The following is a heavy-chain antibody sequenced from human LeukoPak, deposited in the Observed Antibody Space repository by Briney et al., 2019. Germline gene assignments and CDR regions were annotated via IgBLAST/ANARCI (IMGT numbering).Heavy chain of an antibody. CDR3: ARHRTGSSWYEVRY. CDR1: GGSISSYY. J-gene: IGHJ4*02. V-gene: IGHV4-59*08. CDR2: IYYSGST. Sequence: SETLSLTCTVSGGSISSYYWSWIRQPPGKGLEWIGYIYYSGSTNYNPSLKGRVTISVDTSKNQFSLKLSSVTAAGTAVYYCARHRTGSSWYEVRYWGQGTLVTVSS. D-gene: IGHD6-13*01.